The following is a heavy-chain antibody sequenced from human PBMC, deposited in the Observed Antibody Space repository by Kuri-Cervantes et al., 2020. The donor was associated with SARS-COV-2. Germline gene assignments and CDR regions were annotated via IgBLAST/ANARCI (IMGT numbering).Heavy chain of an antibody. CDR3: ARVLGTNWNDAGDAFDI. CDR2: INPNSGGT. J-gene: IGHJ3*02. CDR1: GYTFTGYY. D-gene: IGHD1-20*01. Sequence: ASVKVSCKASGYTFTGYYMHWVRQAPGQGLEWMGWINPNSGGTNYAQKFQGWVTMTRDTSISTAYMELSKLRSDDTAVYYCARVLGTNWNDAGDAFDIWGQGTTVTVSS. V-gene: IGHV1-2*04.